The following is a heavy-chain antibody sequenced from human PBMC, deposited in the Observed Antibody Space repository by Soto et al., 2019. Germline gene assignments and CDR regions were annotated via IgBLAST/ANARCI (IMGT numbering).Heavy chain of an antibody. Sequence: GGSLRLSCAASGFPFGDHAMHWVRQAPGKGLEWVSAITGRGDTTYYADSVKGRFTVSRDNSKNTLFLQMMSLRAEDTDVYYCAKDLYVQPPSGWFDPWGQGTVVTVSS. CDR1: GFPFGDHA. J-gene: IGHJ5*02. CDR3: AKDLYVQPPSGWFDP. D-gene: IGHD1-26*01. CDR2: ITGRGDTT. V-gene: IGHV3-23*01.